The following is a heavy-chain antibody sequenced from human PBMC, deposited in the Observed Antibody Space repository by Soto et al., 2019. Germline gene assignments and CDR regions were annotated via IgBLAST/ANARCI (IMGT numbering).Heavy chain of an antibody. J-gene: IGHJ2*01. CDR2: IFHSGSP. V-gene: IGHV4-30-2*01. D-gene: IGHD4-17*01. CDR1: GGSISSGNDS. Sequence: QLRLQESGSGLVKPSQTLSLTCAVSGGSISSGNDSWSWIRQPPGKGLEWIGYIFHSGSPYYNPSLKSRVTISVDRSKNQFSLRLSSVTVADTAVYYCARDLHDYGDWYFDLWGRGTLVTVSS. CDR3: ARDLHDYGDWYFDL.